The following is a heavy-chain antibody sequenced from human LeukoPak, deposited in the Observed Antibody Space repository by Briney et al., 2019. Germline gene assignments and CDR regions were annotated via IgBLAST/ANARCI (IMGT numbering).Heavy chain of an antibody. CDR1: GGSVSRGSYY. CDR2: IYYSGST. Sequence: SETLSLTCTVSGGSVSRGSYYWSWIRQPPGKGLEWIGYIYYSGSTNYNPSLKSRVTISVDTSKNQFSMKLSSVTAADTAVYYCARDPRSSGYCSGGSCSDWFDPWGQGTLVTVSS. CDR3: ARDPRSSGYCSGGSCSDWFDP. D-gene: IGHD2-15*01. V-gene: IGHV4-61*01. J-gene: IGHJ5*02.